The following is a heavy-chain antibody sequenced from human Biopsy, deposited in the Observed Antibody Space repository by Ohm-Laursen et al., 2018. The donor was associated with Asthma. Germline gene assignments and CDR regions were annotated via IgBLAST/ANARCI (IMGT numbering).Heavy chain of an antibody. CDR3: ARVKDGYNVDY. D-gene: IGHD5-24*01. J-gene: IGHJ4*02. V-gene: IGHV4-31*03. CDR1: GGSISSGGYY. Sequence: TLSLTCPVSGGSISSGGYYWSWIRQHPGKGLEWIGYIYYSGSTYYNPSLKSRVTISVDTSKNQFSLKLSSVTAADTAVYYCARVKDGYNVDYWGQGTLVTVSS. CDR2: IYYSGST.